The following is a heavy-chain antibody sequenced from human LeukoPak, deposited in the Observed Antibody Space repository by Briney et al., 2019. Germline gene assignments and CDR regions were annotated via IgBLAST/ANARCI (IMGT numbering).Heavy chain of an antibody. J-gene: IGHJ4*02. CDR1: GFTFTNYA. CDR2: ISGSGFT. V-gene: IGHV3-23*01. CDR3: AKYRDYHFDF. Sequence: GGSLRLSCAPSGFTFTNYAMGCVRQAPGKGLEWVSDISGSGFTSYADSVKGRSTIFRDNSKNTLYLQMNRLRDEDTALYYCAKYRDYHFDFWGQGTLVTVSS. D-gene: IGHD4-17*01.